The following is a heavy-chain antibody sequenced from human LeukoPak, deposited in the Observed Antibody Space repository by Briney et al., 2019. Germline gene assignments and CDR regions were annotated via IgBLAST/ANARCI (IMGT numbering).Heavy chain of an antibody. CDR2: FDLEDGET. Sequence: ASVKVSCKVSGYALTELSMHWVRQAPGKGLEWMGGFDLEDGETIYAQKFQGRVTMTEDTSTDTVYMELSSLRSEDTAVYYCATKMGQLVQYNYYGMDVWSQGTTVTVSS. CDR3: ATKMGQLVQYNYYGMDV. V-gene: IGHV1-24*01. D-gene: IGHD6-6*01. CDR1: GYALTELS. J-gene: IGHJ6*02.